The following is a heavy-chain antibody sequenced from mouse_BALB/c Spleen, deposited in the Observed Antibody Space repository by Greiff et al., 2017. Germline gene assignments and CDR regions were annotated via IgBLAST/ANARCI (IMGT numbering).Heavy chain of an antibody. Sequence: VQLQQSGPELMKPGASVKISCKASGYSFTSYYMHWVKQSHGKSLEWIGYIDPFNGGTSYNQKFKGKATLTVDKSSSTAYMHLSSLTSEDSAVYYCARRGYGSSYWYFDVWGAGTTVTVSS. CDR2: IDPFNGGT. CDR3: ARRGYGSSYWYFDV. V-gene: IGHV1S135*01. D-gene: IGHD1-1*01. CDR1: GYSFTSYY. J-gene: IGHJ1*01.